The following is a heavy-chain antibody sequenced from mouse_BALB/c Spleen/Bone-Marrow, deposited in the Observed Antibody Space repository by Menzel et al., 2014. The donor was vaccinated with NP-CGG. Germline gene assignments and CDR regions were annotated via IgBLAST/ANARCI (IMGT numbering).Heavy chain of an antibody. CDR3: ARCGYYSWFAY. D-gene: IGHD2-3*01. CDR1: GFDFSRYW. CDR2: INPDSSTI. V-gene: IGHV4-1*02. Sequence: DVKLVESGGGLVQPGGSLKLSYAASGFDFSRYWMSWVRQAPGKGLEWIGEINPDSSTINYTPSLKDKFIISRDNAKDTLYLQMSKVRSEDTALYYCARCGYYSWFAYWGQGTLVTVSA. J-gene: IGHJ3*01.